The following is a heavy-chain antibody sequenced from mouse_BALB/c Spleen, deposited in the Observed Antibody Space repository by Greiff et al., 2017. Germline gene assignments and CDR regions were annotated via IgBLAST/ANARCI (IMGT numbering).Heavy chain of an antibody. CDR3: ARRTGYAMDY. CDR1: GYTFTDYN. V-gene: IGHV1-18*01. D-gene: IGHD4-1*01. J-gene: IGHJ4*01. CDR2: INPNNGGT. Sequence: EVKVVESGGGLVKPGASVKIPCKASGYTFTDYNMDWVKQSHGKSLEWIGDINPNNGGTIYNQKFKGKATLTVDKSSSTAYMELRSLTSEDTAVYYCARRTGYAMDYWGQGTSVTVSS.